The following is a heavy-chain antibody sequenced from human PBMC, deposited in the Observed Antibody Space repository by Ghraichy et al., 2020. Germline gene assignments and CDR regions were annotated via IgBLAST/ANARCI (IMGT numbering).Heavy chain of an antibody. J-gene: IGHJ2*01. Sequence: LSLTCAASGFTFSSYSMNWVRQAPGKGLEWVSYISSSSTIYYADSVKGRFTISRDNAKNSLYLQMNSLRDEDTAVYYCVRDWGPSGGNPSAGYFDLWGRGTLVTVSS. CDR3: VRDWGPSGGNPSAGYFDL. D-gene: IGHD2-15*01. CDR1: GFTFSSYS. V-gene: IGHV3-48*02. CDR2: ISSSSTI.